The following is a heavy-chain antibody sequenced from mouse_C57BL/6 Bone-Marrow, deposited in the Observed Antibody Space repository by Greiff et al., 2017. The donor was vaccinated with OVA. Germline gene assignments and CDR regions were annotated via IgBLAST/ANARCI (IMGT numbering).Heavy chain of an antibody. J-gene: IGHJ1*01. D-gene: IGHD1-1*01. V-gene: IGHV7-1*02. CDR3: ARDAVVAWYFDV. CDR1: GFTFSDFY. CDR2: SKNKANDYTT. Sequence: EVKLVESGGGLVQPGGSLRLSCATSGFTFSDFYMEWVRQPPGKRLEWIAASKNKANDYTTEYSASVKGRFIVSRDTSQSILYLQMNALRAEDTAIYYCARDAVVAWYFDVWGAGTTVTVSS.